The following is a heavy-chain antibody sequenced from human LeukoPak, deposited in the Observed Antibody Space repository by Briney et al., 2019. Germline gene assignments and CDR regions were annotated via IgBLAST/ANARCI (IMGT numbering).Heavy chain of an antibody. V-gene: IGHV3-23*01. J-gene: IGHJ4*02. D-gene: IGHD5-12*01. CDR3: ARDSSGYGIDY. CDR1: GFTFSSYG. Sequence: HPGGSLRLSCAASGFTFSSYGMSWVRQAPGKGLEWVSAISGSGGRTYYADSVKGRFTISRDNAKNSLYLQMNSLRAEDTAVYYCARDSSGYGIDYWGQGTLVTVSS. CDR2: ISGSGGRT.